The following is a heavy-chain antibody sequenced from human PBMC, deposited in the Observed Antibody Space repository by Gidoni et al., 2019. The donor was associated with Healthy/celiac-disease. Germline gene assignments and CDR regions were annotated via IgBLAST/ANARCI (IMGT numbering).Heavy chain of an antibody. CDR1: AFTFSSYD. V-gene: IGHV3-13*01. CDR2: IGTAGDT. Sequence: EVQLVESGGGLVQPGGSLRLSCAASAFTFSSYDMHWVRQATGKGLGWVSAIGTAGDTYYPGSVKGRFTISIENAKNSLYLQMNSLRAGDTAVYYCARGQQLEGRGWFDPWGQGTLVTVSS. CDR3: ARGQQLEGRGWFDP. D-gene: IGHD6-13*01. J-gene: IGHJ5*02.